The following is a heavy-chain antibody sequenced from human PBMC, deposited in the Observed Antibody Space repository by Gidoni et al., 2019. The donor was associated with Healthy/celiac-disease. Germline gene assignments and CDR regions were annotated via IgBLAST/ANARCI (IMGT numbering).Heavy chain of an antibody. D-gene: IGHD6-19*01. CDR3: ARGAPLRSGWSPVRPKFDY. CDR1: GGSFSGYY. V-gene: IGHV4-34*01. Sequence: QVQLQQWGAGLLKPSETLSLTCAVYGGSFSGYYWSWIRQPPGKGLEWIGEINHSGSTNYNPSLKSRVTISVDTSKNQFSLKLSSVTAADTAVYYCARGAPLRSGWSPVRPKFDYWGQGTLVTVSS. CDR2: INHSGST. J-gene: IGHJ4*02.